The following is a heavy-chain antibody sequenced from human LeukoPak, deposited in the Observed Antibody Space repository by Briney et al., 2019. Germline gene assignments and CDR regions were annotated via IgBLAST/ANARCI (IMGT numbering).Heavy chain of an antibody. V-gene: IGHV4-59*11. CDR3: ARTQGESTYCSSTSCFIIAPSFDP. D-gene: IGHD2-2*01. CDR2: IYYSGST. J-gene: IGHJ5*02. Sequence: PSETLSLTCTVSGGSISSHYWSWIRQPPGKGLEWIAYIYYSGSTNYNPSLKSRVTISVDTSKNQFSLKLSSVTAADTAVYYCARTQGESTYCSSTSCFIIAPSFDPWGQGTLVTVSS. CDR1: GGSISSHY.